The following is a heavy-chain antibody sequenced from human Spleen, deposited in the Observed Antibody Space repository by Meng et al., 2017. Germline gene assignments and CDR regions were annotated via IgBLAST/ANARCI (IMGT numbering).Heavy chain of an antibody. V-gene: IGHV4-39*07. J-gene: IGHJ5*02. CDR2: MYYRGST. Sequence: QLRLQESGPGLVKPSETLSLTCTVSGGSISSSSYYWGWIRQPPGKGLEWIGSMYYRGSTYYNPSLKSRVTISVDTSKNQFSLKLSSVTAADTAVYYCARGLNWFDPWGQGTLVTASS. CDR1: GGSISSSSYY. CDR3: ARGLNWFDP.